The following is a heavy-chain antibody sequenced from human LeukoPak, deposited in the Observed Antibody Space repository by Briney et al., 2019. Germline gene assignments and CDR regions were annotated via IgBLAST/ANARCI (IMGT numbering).Heavy chain of an antibody. J-gene: IGHJ4*02. CDR2: IYTSGST. CDR3: ARDREGSGNFDY. D-gene: IGHD1-26*01. V-gene: IGHV4-61*02. CDR1: GYSISSGYY. Sequence: SETLSLTCTVSGYSISSGYYWSWIRQPAGKGLEWIGRIYTSGSTNYNPSLKSRVTISVDTSKNQFSLKLSSVTAADTAVYYCARDREGSGNFDYWGQGTLVTVSS.